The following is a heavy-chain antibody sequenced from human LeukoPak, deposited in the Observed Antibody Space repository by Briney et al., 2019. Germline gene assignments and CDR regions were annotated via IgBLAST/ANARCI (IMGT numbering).Heavy chain of an antibody. D-gene: IGHD2-2*01. CDR2: ISGSGGST. CDR1: GFTFSTYA. V-gene: IGHV3-23*01. J-gene: IGHJ4*02. CDR3: AKDRGWVPAAQDY. Sequence: GGSLRLSCAASGFTFSTYAMSWVRQAPGKGLEWVSAISGSGGSTYYADSVKGRFTISRDNSKNTLYLQMNSLRAEDTAVYYCAKDRGWVPAAQDYWGQGTLVTVSS.